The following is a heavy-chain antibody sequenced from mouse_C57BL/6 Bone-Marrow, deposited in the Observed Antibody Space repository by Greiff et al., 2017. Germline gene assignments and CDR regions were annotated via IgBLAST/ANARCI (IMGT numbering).Heavy chain of an antibody. V-gene: IGHV5-4*01. CDR1: GFTFSSYA. CDR2: ISDGGSYT. J-gene: IGHJ4*01. Sequence: EVQLQESGGGLVKPGGSLKLSCAASGFTFSSYAMSWVRQTPEKRLEWVATISDGGSYTYYPDNVKGRFTISRDNAKNNLYLQMSHLKSEDTAMYYCARVNDAMDYWGQGTSVTVSS. CDR3: ARVNDAMDY.